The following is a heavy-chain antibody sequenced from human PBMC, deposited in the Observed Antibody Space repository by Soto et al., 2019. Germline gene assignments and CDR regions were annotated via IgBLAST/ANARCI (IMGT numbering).Heavy chain of an antibody. D-gene: IGHD2-2*01. CDR2: ISANGYKQ. V-gene: IGHV3-30*04. J-gene: IGHJ1*01. Sequence: QVQLVESGGGVVQPGRSLRLSCAAAGFTFSTFAIHWVRQAPGKGLEWVAAISANGYKQFYGHSVKGRFIISRDNSWDTVHLQMNSVRVEDTALYYFVRDTAEACRSDTCSVPLQHWGQGTLVTVSS. CDR1: GFTFSTFA. CDR3: VRDTAEACRSDTCSVPLQH.